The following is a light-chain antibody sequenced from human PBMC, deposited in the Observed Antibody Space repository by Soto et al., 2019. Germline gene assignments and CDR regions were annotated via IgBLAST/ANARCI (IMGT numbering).Light chain of an antibody. Sequence: EIVFTQSPSTLSLSPGERATLSCRASQSVSNYLAWYQQKPGQAPRLLMYDASNRATGIPARFSGSGSGTDFTLTISSLEPEDFAVYYCQQRSNWPPVTFGPGTKVDIK. J-gene: IGKJ3*01. CDR1: QSVSNY. CDR2: DAS. V-gene: IGKV3-11*01. CDR3: QQRSNWPPVT.